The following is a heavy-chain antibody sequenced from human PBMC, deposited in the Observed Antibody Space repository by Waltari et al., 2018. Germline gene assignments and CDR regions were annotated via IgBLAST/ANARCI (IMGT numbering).Heavy chain of an antibody. Sequence: EVQLVQSGAEVKKPGESLKIPCKASGYTFTSYWIGWVRQMPGKGLEWMGIIYPGDSDTRYSPSFQGQVTISADKSSSTAYLQWSSLKASDSATYYCARQIPRSTMIVLTGGWFDPWGQGTLVTVSS. CDR2: IYPGDSDT. V-gene: IGHV5-51*01. CDR3: ARQIPRSTMIVLTGGWFDP. J-gene: IGHJ5*02. D-gene: IGHD3-22*01. CDR1: GYTFTSYW.